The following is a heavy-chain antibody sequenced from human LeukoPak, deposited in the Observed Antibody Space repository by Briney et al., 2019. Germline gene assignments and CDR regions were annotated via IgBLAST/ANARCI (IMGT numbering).Heavy chain of an antibody. CDR3: AREGDSSGPSVGLDY. Sequence: GGSLRLSCATSGFTFSSSWMSWVRQAPGKGLECVANIKEDGREKYYVDSVKGRFTISRDDAKNTLDLQMNSLRDEDTAVYYCAREGDSSGPSVGLDYWGQGTLVTVSS. V-gene: IGHV3-7*01. J-gene: IGHJ4*02. CDR2: IKEDGREK. CDR1: GFTFSSSW. D-gene: IGHD3-22*01.